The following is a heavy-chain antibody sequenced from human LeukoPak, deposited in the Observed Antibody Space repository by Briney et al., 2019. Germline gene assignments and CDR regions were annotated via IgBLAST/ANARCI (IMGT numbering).Heavy chain of an antibody. V-gene: IGHV3-13*01. CDR2: IAPGGDT. J-gene: IGHJ3*02. CDR3: ARGPFGAVDI. Sequence: GGSLRLSYAASGFTFSSYDMHWLRQATGKGLEWVSGIAPGGDTYYPRSVKGRFTISRENANNSLYLQMNSLRAGDTAVYYWARGPFGAVDIWGQGTTVTVSS. D-gene: IGHD3-3*01. CDR1: GFTFSSYD.